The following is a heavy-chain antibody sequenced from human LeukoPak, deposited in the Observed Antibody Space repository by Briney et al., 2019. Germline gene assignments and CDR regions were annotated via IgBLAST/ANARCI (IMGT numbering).Heavy chain of an antibody. D-gene: IGHD3-10*01. J-gene: IGHJ6*02. Sequence: GGPLRLPCEASGFTFRNYPLSWFRKPPGKGLEWFSTFINTGSDTYYADSVKGRFTISRDNSENTLYLQMNNLRAEDTAIHYCAKVPYSDYGSGRPPFMDVWGQGTTVAVSS. CDR3: AKVPYSDYGSGRPPFMDV. CDR2: FINTGSDT. V-gene: IGHV3-23*01. CDR1: GFTFRNYP.